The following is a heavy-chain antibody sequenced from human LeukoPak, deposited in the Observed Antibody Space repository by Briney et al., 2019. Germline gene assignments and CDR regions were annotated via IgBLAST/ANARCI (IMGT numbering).Heavy chain of an antibody. CDR1: GYTFTSYD. D-gene: IGHD1-7*01. Sequence: GASVKVSCKASGYTFTSYDINWVRQATGQGLEWMGWMNPNSGNTGYAQKFQGRVTITRNTSISTAYMELSSLRSEDTAVYYCARVNPNFWNYEDAFDIWGQGTMVTVSS. CDR2: MNPNSGNT. V-gene: IGHV1-8*01. CDR3: ARVNPNFWNYEDAFDI. J-gene: IGHJ3*02.